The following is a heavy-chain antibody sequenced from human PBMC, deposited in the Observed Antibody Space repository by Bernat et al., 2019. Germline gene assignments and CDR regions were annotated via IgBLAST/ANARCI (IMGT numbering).Heavy chain of an antibody. J-gene: IGHJ4*02. V-gene: IGHV3-33*01. CDR2: IWYDGSNK. CDR3: ARDGLAARLDY. D-gene: IGHD6-6*01. CDR1: GFTFSSYG. Sequence: QVQLVESGGGVVQPGRSLRLSCAASGFTFSSYGMHWVRQAPGKGLEWVAVIWYDGSNKYYADSVKGRFTISRDNSKNTLYLQMNSLRAEDTAVYYCARDGLAARLDYWGQGTLVTVSS.